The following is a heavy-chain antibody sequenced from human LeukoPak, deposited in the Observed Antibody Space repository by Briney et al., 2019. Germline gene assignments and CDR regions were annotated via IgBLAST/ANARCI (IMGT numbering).Heavy chain of an antibody. Sequence: SETLSLTCGVSGGSISSDYWSWIRQPPGKGLEWIGYIYYSGSTNYNPSLKSRVTVSVDTSKNQFSLKLGSVTAADTAVYFCARLSDGSAYYWAFDSWGQGTLVTVSS. J-gene: IGHJ4*02. CDR2: IYYSGST. V-gene: IGHV4-59*08. CDR1: GGSISSDY. CDR3: ARLSDGSAYYWAFDS. D-gene: IGHD3-22*01.